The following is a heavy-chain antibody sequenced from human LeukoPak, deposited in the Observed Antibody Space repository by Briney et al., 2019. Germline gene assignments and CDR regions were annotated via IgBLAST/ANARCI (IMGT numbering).Heavy chain of an antibody. V-gene: IGHV3-30-3*01. Sequence: PGGSLRLSCAASGFTFINYAMHWVHQAPGKGLEWVALISYDGSNKYYADSVKGRFTISRDNSKNTLSLQMNSLRTEDTAVYFCARDNYSSSWYKGEFDYWGQGTLVTVSS. CDR3: ARDNYSSSWYKGEFDY. CDR2: ISYDGSNK. D-gene: IGHD6-13*01. CDR1: GFTFINYA. J-gene: IGHJ4*02.